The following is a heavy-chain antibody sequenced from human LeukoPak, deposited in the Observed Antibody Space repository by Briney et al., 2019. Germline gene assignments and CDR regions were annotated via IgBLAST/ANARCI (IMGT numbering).Heavy chain of an antibody. J-gene: IGHJ3*02. D-gene: IGHD6-13*01. V-gene: IGHV1-46*01. CDR2: INPSGGST. CDR1: GYTFTSYY. Sequence: ASVKVSCKASGYTFTSYYMHWVRQAPGQGLEWMGIINPSGGSTSYAQKFQGRVTITADKSTSTAYMELSSLRSEDTAVYYCARETAAMAFDIWGQGTMVTVSS. CDR3: ARETAAMAFDI.